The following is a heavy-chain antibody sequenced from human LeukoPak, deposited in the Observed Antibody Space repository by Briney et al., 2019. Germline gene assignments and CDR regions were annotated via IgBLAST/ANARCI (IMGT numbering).Heavy chain of an antibody. V-gene: IGHV4-34*08. D-gene: IGHD5/OR15-5a*01. CDR2: VNYSGNT. CDR3: ATNPPAAVSTIADPN. Sequence: PGGSLRLSCAASGFTFSSYAMHWVRQPPGKGLEWIGEVNYSGNTNYNPSLKGRVTISMDTSKNHFSLKLSSVTAADTGVYYCATNPPAAVSTIADPNWGQGTLVTVSS. J-gene: IGHJ4*02. CDR1: GFTFSSYA.